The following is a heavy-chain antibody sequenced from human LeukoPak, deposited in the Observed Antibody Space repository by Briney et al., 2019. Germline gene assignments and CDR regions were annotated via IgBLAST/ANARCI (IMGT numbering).Heavy chain of an antibody. CDR1: GFTFNNYG. V-gene: IGHV3-23*01. D-gene: IGHD2/OR15-2a*01. CDR3: ATFPNRVTFV. CDR2: ITGSGGST. J-gene: IGHJ6*04. Sequence: PGGSLRLSCAASGFTFNNYGVSWVRQAPGKGLEWVSTITGSGGSTYYADSVRGRFTISRDNSKNTLYLQMNSLRAEDTAVYSCATFPNRVTFVWGKGTTVTVSS.